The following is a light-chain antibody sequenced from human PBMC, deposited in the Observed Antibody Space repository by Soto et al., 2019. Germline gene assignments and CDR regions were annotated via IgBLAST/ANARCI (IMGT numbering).Light chain of an antibody. CDR1: QSVSSS. CDR2: GAS. V-gene: IGKV3-15*01. CDR3: QQYNNWPPFT. J-gene: IGKJ3*01. Sequence: EIVMTQSPATLSVSPGERVTLSCRASQSVSSSLAWNQQKPGQAPRLLIYGASTRATGIPARFSGSGSGTEFTLTISSLQSEDGAVYYCQQYNNWPPFTFGPGTKVDIK.